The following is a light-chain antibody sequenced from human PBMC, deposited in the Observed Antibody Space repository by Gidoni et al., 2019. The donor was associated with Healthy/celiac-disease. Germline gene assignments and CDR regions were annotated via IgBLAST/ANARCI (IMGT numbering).Light chain of an antibody. CDR1: QDISNY. CDR3: QENDNLPLT. CDR2: DAS. Sequence: DIQITQSPSSLSASVGDRVTLTCQASQDISNYLNWHQQKPGKAPKLLIYDASNLETGVPSRFSGSGSETDFTITISSLQHEDIEKYYYQENDNLPLTFGGGTKVEIK. J-gene: IGKJ4*02. V-gene: IGKV1-33*01.